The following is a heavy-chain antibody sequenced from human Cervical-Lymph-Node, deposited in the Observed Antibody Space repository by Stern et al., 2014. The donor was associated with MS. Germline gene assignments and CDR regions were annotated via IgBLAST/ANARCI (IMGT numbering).Heavy chain of an antibody. CDR1: GYSFTSSW. D-gene: IGHD2-8*02. V-gene: IGHV5-51*01. CDR3: ATSTGYFLLEYYFDY. Sequence: EVQLVQSGAEVKKPGESLKISCPGSGYSFTSSWIGWVRQMPGQGLEWMGIIYPGDADTRYNPSFQGQVTISADKSVSTAYLQWSSLKASDTAMYYCATSTGYFLLEYYFDYWGQGTLVTVSS. J-gene: IGHJ4*02. CDR2: IYPGDADT.